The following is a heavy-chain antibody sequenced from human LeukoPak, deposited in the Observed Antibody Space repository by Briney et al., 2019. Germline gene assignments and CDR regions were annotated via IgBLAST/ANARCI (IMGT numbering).Heavy chain of an antibody. CDR2: IIPIHRTT. Sequence: SVKVSCKASGGSFSTFAISWLRQAPGQGPEWMGGIIPIHRTTNYAQKFQGRITITTDESTSTAYMELTNLRSDDTAVYYCARAWDTPVLRVVFDVWGQGTVVTVSS. V-gene: IGHV1-69*05. CDR3: ARAWDTPVLRVVFDV. J-gene: IGHJ3*01. D-gene: IGHD5-18*01. CDR1: GGSFSTFA.